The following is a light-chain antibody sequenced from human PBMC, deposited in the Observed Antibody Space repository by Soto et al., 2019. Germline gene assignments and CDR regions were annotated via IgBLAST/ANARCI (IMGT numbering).Light chain of an antibody. V-gene: IGKV1-27*01. J-gene: IGKJ4*01. CDR3: QKYDSVPLT. CDR2: AAS. CDR1: QGMSNY. Sequence: DIPMTQSPSSLSASVGDRVTITCRASQGMSNYLAWYQQKPGKVPKLLIYAASTLQSGVPSRFSGSGSGTDFTLTISSLQPEDVATYYCQKYDSVPLTFGGGTKVEIK.